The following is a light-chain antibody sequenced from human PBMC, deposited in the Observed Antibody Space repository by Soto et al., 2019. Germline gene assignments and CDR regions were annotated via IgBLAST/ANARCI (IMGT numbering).Light chain of an antibody. CDR2: DAS. J-gene: IGKJ5*01. CDR3: QQYDNLPLT. Sequence: DIQMTQSPSSLSASVGDRVTITCQASQDITNFLNWYQQKPGKAPKLLISDASNLRTGVPSRFSGSGFGTDFTFTISSLQPEDIATYYCQQYDNLPLTFGQGTRLEIK. V-gene: IGKV1-33*01. CDR1: QDITNF.